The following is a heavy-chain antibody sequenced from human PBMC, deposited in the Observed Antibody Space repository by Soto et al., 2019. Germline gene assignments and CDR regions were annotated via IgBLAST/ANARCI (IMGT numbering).Heavy chain of an antibody. V-gene: IGHV3-74*01. J-gene: IGHJ4*02. D-gene: IGHD5-12*01. CDR3: VRGNTGYGNFDS. Sequence: PGESLKISCAASGFSFSGFWMHWVRQAPGKGLVWVSRMFTDVSTTYYADSVKGRFTISRDNAKSTLYLQMNSLRDEDTAVYYCVRGNTGYGNFDSWGQGTLVTVSS. CDR2: MFTDVSTT. CDR1: GFSFSGFW.